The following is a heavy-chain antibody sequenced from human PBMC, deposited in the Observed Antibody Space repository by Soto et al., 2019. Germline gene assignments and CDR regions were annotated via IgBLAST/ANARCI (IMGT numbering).Heavy chain of an antibody. J-gene: IGHJ4*02. CDR1: SGSISYYY. Sequence: SETLSLTCTVSSGSISYYYWSWIRQTPGKGLEWIAYIYSDGSSNYNPSLKSRVAISVDTSKNQFSLKLTSVTAADTAVYYCARDKITGLFDFWGQGTLGTVSS. D-gene: IGHD2-8*02. CDR3: ARDKITGLFDF. CDR2: IYSDGSS. V-gene: IGHV4-59*12.